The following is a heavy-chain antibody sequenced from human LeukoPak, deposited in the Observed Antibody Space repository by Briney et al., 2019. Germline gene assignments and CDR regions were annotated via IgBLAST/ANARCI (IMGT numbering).Heavy chain of an antibody. CDR3: AKKDTAMVTWFDY. V-gene: IGHV3-23*01. Sequence: GGSLRLSCAASGFTFSSYAMSWVRQAPGKGLEWVSAISSSGGSTYYADSVKGRFTIFRDNSKNTLYLQMNRLRAEDTAVYYCAKKDTAMVTWFDYWGQGTLVTVSS. D-gene: IGHD5-18*01. CDR2: ISSSGGST. J-gene: IGHJ4*02. CDR1: GFTFSSYA.